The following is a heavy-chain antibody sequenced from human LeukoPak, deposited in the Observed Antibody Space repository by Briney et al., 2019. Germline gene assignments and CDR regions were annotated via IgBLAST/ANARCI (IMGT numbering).Heavy chain of an antibody. CDR3: ARAVPATATLDY. CDR1: GGTFSSYA. Sequence: GASVKVSCKASGGTFSSYAISWVRQAPGQGLEWMGRIIPILGIANYAQKFQGRVTITADKSTSTAYMELSSLRSEDTAVYYCARAVPATATLDYWGQGTLVTVSS. V-gene: IGHV1-69*04. D-gene: IGHD2-2*01. CDR2: IIPILGIA. J-gene: IGHJ4*02.